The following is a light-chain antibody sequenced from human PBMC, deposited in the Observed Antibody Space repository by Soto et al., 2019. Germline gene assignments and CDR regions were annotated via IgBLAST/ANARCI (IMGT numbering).Light chain of an antibody. CDR3: QQSYSSPPT. CDR2: AAS. V-gene: IGKV1-39*01. J-gene: IGKJ1*01. Sequence: MTQSPLSLPVTPGEPASISSKSSQSLLHSNGYTYLNWYQQKPGKAPKLLLFAASSLQSGVPSRFSGSRSGPDFTLTISSLQPEDFATYYCQQSYSSPPTFGQGTKVDIK. CDR1: QSLLHSNGYTY.